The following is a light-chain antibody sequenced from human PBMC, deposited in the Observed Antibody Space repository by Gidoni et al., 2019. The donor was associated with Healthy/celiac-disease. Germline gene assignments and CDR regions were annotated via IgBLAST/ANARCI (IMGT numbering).Light chain of an antibody. CDR2: GAS. CDR3: QQYGSLWT. CDR1: QSVSSSY. Sequence: EIVLTQSPGPLSLSPGERATLSCRASQSVSSSYLAWYQQKPGPAPRLLIYGASSRATGIPDRFSGSGSGTDFTLTISRLEPEDFAVYYCQQYGSLWTFGQGTKVEIK. V-gene: IGKV3-20*01. J-gene: IGKJ1*01.